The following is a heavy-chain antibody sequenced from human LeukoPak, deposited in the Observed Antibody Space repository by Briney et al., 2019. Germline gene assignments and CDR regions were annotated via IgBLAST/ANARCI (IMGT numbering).Heavy chain of an antibody. CDR3: AKDISYDILTDYSGLDY. D-gene: IGHD3-9*01. Sequence: GGSLSLSCAASRFTFSNSWMTWVRQAPGKGLEWVASITQDGSAKYYMDSVKGRFTISRDNAKNSLYLQMNSLRAEDTALYYCAKDISYDILTDYSGLDYWGQGTLVTVSS. J-gene: IGHJ4*02. CDR2: ITQDGSAK. CDR1: RFTFSNSW. V-gene: IGHV3-7*03.